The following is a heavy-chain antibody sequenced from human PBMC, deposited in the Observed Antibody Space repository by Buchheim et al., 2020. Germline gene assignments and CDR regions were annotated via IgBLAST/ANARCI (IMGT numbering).Heavy chain of an antibody. D-gene: IGHD4-17*01. V-gene: IGHV4-59*01. CDR1: GGSMSGYY. CDR3: ARLISKVGDYYYYAMDV. Sequence: QVQLQESGPGLVKPSETLSLTCTVSGGSMSGYYWSWIRQPPGKGLEGIGYIYYSGGTRYNPSLKSRVTMSVDTSKNQFSFKLSSVTAADTALYYCARLISKVGDYYYYAMDVWGQGTT. J-gene: IGHJ6*02. CDR2: IYYSGGT.